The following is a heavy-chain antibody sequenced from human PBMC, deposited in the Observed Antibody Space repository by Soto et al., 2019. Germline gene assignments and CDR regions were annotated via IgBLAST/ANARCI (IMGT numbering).Heavy chain of an antibody. CDR3: AKDPNDSSGYAFDY. D-gene: IGHD3-22*01. CDR2: ISYDGSNK. V-gene: IGHV3-30*18. J-gene: IGHJ4*02. Sequence: PGGSLRLSCAASGFTFSSYGMHWVRQAPGKGLEWVAVISYDGSNKYYADSVKGRFTISRDNSKNTLYLQMNSLRAEDTAVYYCAKDPNDSSGYAFDYWGQGTLVTVSS. CDR1: GFTFSSYG.